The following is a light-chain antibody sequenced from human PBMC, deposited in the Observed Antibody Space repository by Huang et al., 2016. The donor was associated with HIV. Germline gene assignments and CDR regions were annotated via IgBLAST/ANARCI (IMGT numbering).Light chain of an antibody. Sequence: DIVLTQSPATLSLSPGERATLYCRASQSVNNFLAWYQQRPGQAPRLLNYDASKRATGIPARFSGSGSGTDFTLTISSLEHEDFATYYWQQRDNWPGFGGGTKVEIK. J-gene: IGKJ4*01. CDR1: QSVNNF. V-gene: IGKV3-11*01. CDR3: QQRDNWPG. CDR2: DAS.